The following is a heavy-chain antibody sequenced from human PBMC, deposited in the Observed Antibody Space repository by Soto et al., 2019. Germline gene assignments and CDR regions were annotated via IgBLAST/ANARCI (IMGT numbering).Heavy chain of an antibody. CDR3: ATGGSYSSWFDP. Sequence: ASVKVSCKVSGYTLTELSMHWVRQAPGKGLEWMGGFDPEDGETIYAQKFQGRVTMTEDTSTDTAYMELSSLRSEDTAVYYCATGGSYSSWFDPWGQGTLVTVSS. D-gene: IGHD1-26*01. J-gene: IGHJ5*02. V-gene: IGHV1-24*01. CDR2: FDPEDGET. CDR1: GYTLTELS.